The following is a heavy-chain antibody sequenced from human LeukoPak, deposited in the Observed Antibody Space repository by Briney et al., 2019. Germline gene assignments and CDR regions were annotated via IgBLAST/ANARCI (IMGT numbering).Heavy chain of an antibody. D-gene: IGHD1-26*01. CDR2: IYYSGST. J-gene: IGHJ6*03. CDR1: GGSISSGDYY. Sequence: NPSQTLSLTCTVSGGSISSGDYYWSWIRQPPGKGLEWIGYIYYSGSTYYNPSLKSRVTISVDTSKNQFSLKLSSVTAADTAVYYCARVGEDYYYYYMDVWGKGTTVTVSS. CDR3: ARVGEDYYYYYMDV. V-gene: IGHV4-30-4*08.